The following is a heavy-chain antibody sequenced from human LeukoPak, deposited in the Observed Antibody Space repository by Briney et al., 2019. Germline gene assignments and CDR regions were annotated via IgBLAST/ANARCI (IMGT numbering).Heavy chain of an antibody. D-gene: IGHD2-15*01. CDR3: ARSVEGYCSGGSCYSYYYYMDV. J-gene: IGHJ6*03. CDR1: GGSISSSTYY. V-gene: IGHV4-39*07. CDR2: VHYSGST. Sequence: PSETLSLTCTVSGGSISSSTYYWGWIRQPPGKGLEWIGSVHYSGSTYYNPSLKSRVTISVGTSKDQFSLKLSSVTAADTAVYYCARSVEGYCSGGSCYSYYYYMDVWGKGTTVTVSS.